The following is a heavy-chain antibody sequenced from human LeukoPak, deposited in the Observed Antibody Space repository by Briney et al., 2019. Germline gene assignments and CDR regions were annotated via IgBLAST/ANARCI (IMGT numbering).Heavy chain of an antibody. CDR2: IYYSGST. CDR1: GGSISSSSYY. CDR3: ASSLGFGDFDY. D-gene: IGHD3-3*01. Sequence: PSETLSLTCTVSGGSISSSSYYWGWIRQPPGKGLEWIGSIYYSGSTYYNPSLKSRVTISVDTSKNQFSLKLSSVTAADTAVYYCASSLGFGDFDYWGQGTLVTVSS. J-gene: IGHJ4*02. V-gene: IGHV4-39*01.